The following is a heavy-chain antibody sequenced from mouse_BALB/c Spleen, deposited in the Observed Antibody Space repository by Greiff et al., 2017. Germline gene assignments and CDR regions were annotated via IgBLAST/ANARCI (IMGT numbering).Heavy chain of an antibody. CDR1: GYTFTSYY. J-gene: IGHJ4*01. V-gene: IGHV1S56*01. Sequence: QVQLKESGPELVKPGASVRISCKASGYTFTSYYIHWVKQRPGQGLEWIGWIYPGNVNTKYNEKFKGKATLTADKSSSTAYMQLSSLTSEDSAVYFCARWGITTAGMDYWGQGTSVTVSS. CDR2: IYPGNVNT. CDR3: ARWGITTAGMDY. D-gene: IGHD1-2*01.